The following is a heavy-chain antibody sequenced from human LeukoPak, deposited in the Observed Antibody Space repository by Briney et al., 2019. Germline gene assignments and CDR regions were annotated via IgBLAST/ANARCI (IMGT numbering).Heavy chain of an antibody. D-gene: IGHD3-3*01. CDR3: AKDPTHYDFWSGPHPDY. Sequence: GGSLRLSCAASGFTFSSYGMHWVRQAPGKGLEWVAFIRYDGSNKYYADSVKGRFTISRDNSKNTLYLQMNSLRAEDTAVYYCAKDPTHYDFWSGPHPDYWGQGTLVTVSS. CDR2: IRYDGSNK. CDR1: GFTFSSYG. J-gene: IGHJ4*02. V-gene: IGHV3-30*02.